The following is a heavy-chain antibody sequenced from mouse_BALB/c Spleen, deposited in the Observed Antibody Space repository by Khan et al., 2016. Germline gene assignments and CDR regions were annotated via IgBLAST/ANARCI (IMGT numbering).Heavy chain of an antibody. CDR1: GDSITRGY. J-gene: IGHJ1*01. Sequence: VQLKESGPSLVKPSQTLSLTCSVTGDSITRGYWNWIRKFPGNKLEYMGYISYSGGTYYNPSLKCRISINRDNSKNQYFLQLNSVTSEDTATYXCTGYDGHYLDVWGLGTTITVSS. D-gene: IGHD2-3*01. CDR2: ISYSGGT. V-gene: IGHV3-8*02. CDR3: TGYDGHYLDV.